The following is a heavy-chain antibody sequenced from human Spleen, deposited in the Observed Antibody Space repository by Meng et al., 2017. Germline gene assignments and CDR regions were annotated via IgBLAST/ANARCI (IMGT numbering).Heavy chain of an antibody. CDR1: GYTFTSYA. CDR3: ASAYDSSGYGPFDH. J-gene: IGHJ4*02. CDR2: INAGNGNT. V-gene: IGHV1-3*01. Sequence: ASVKVSCKASGYTFTSYAMHWVRQAPGQRLEWMGWINAGNGNTKYSQKFQGRVTITRDTSATTAYMELSSLRSEDTAVYYCASAYDSSGYGPFDHWGQGTLVTVSS. D-gene: IGHD3-22*01.